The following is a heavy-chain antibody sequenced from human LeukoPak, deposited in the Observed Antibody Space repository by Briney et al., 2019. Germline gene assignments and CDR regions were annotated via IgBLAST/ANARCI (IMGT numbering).Heavy chain of an antibody. CDR1: GFTFSTYW. V-gene: IGHV3-74*01. Sequence: PGGSLRLSCAASGFTFSTYWMYWVRQAPGRGPVWVSTINTNGRSTIYADSVKGRFTISRDNAKNSLYLQMNSLRAEDTAVYYCARDDDWNYEDYWGQGTLVTVSS. CDR2: INTNGRST. CDR3: ARDDDWNYEDY. J-gene: IGHJ4*02. D-gene: IGHD1-7*01.